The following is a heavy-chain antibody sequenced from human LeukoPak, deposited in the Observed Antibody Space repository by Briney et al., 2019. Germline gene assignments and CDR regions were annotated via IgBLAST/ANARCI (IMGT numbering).Heavy chain of an antibody. Sequence: SETLSLTCAVYGGSFSGYYWSWIRQPPGKGLEWIGYIYYSGSTYYNPSLKSRVTISVDTSKNQFSLKLSSVTAADTAVYYCARSTNYDFWSGYLRYYYYMDVWGKGTTVTVSS. D-gene: IGHD3-3*01. CDR3: ARSTNYDFWSGYLRYYYYMDV. CDR2: IYYSGST. J-gene: IGHJ6*03. V-gene: IGHV4-30-4*08. CDR1: GGSFSGYY.